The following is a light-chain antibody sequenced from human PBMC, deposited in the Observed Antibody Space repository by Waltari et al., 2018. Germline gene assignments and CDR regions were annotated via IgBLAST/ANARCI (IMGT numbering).Light chain of an antibody. V-gene: IGLV2-14*01. CDR1: SSDVGGYHS. J-gene: IGLJ3*02. Sequence: QSALTQPASVSGSPGQSITISCTGPSSDVGGYHSVSWYQQHPGKAPKLMIYEVSNRPSGVSNRFSGSKSGNTASLTISGLQAEDEADYYCSSYTSSSTLFGGGTKLTVL. CDR3: SSYTSSSTL. CDR2: EVS.